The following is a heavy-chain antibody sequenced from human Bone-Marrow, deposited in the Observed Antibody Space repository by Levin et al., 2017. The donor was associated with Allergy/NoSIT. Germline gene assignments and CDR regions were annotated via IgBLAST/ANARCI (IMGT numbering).Heavy chain of an antibody. J-gene: IGHJ4*02. CDR2: ISRSSSTI. Sequence: PGGSLRLSCAASGFTFSRYSMNWVRQAPGRGLEWVSYISRSSSTISYADSVKGRFTISRDNANNSLYLQMNSLRHEDTAVYYCARPDCSGTGCDYCFDSCGQGSLVTVSS. D-gene: IGHD2-2*01. V-gene: IGHV3-48*02. CDR1: GFTFSRYS. CDR3: ARPDCSGTGCDYCFDS.